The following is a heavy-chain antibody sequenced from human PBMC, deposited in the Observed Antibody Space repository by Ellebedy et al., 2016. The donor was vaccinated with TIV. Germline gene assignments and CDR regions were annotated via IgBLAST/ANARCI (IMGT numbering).Heavy chain of an antibody. Sequence: ASVKVSCKASGVTFSSHAISWVRQAPGQGLEWMGGIIGIFGTTSYAQKFQGRVTITADESTSTAYMELSSLRSDDTAVYYCARAGEKWELNYWGQGALVTVSS. CDR2: IIGIFGTT. CDR3: ARAGEKWELNY. D-gene: IGHD1-26*01. V-gene: IGHV1-69*13. CDR1: GVTFSSHA. J-gene: IGHJ4*02.